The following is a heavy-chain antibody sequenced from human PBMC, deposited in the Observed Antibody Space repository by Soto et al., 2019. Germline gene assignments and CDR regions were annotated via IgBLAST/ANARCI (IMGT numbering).Heavy chain of an antibody. D-gene: IGHD7-27*01. Sequence: QVQLVESGGGVVQPGRSLRLSCASSGFTFSAYGMHWVRQAPGKGLEWVAVIWYDGSNKYYVDSVKGRFTISRDDSKHTLYLQMNSLTAEDTAVYYCARETGDPLYGMDVWGQGTKVTVSS. V-gene: IGHV3-33*01. J-gene: IGHJ6*02. CDR2: IWYDGSNK. CDR3: ARETGDPLYGMDV. CDR1: GFTFSAYG.